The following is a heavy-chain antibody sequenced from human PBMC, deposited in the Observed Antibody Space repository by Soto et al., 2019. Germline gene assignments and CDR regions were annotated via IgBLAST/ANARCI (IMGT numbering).Heavy chain of an antibody. J-gene: IGHJ4*02. CDR1: GYTFTIYW. V-gene: IGHV5-51*01. D-gene: IGHD4-17*01. Sequence: GESLKIPCEVSGYTFTIYWIGWVRQKPGKGLEWMGIIYPSDSDTRYSPSFQGQVTISADKSLNTAYLQWNSLKASDTAVYYCARAANTVADHFDLWGQGTPVTVSS. CDR3: ARAANTVADHFDL. CDR2: IYPSDSDT.